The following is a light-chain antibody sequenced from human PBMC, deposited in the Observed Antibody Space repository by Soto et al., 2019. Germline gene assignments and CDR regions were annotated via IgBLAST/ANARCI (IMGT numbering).Light chain of an antibody. CDR2: KAS. V-gene: IGKV1-12*01. Sequence: IQMTQSPFSVSASVGDRVTITCRASQGISSGLAWYQQKPGKSPTLLIYKASNLQTGVPSRFSGSGSGTDFTLTISSLQPEDFATYYCQQTSSFPLTFGGGTKVEIK. J-gene: IGKJ4*01. CDR3: QQTSSFPLT. CDR1: QGISSG.